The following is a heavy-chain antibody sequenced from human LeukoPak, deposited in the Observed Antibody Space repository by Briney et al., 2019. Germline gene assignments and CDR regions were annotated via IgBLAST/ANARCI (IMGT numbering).Heavy chain of an antibody. CDR1: GGAISSDY. D-gene: IGHD3-10*01. CDR3: AGYGSGSYHKAFDY. J-gene: IGHJ4*02. Sequence: SETLSLTCNVSGGAISSDYWAWIRQPPGKGLEWIAYVHSSGYTSYNPSLKSRVTISIDTSKNQFSLKLNSVTAADTAVYYCAGYGSGSYHKAFDYWGQGTLVTVSS. CDR2: VHSSGYT. V-gene: IGHV4-59*01.